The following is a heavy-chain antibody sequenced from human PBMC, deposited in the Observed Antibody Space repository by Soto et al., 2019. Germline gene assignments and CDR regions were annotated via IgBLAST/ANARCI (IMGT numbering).Heavy chain of an antibody. CDR2: IIPIFGTA. CDR1: GDTFSSYA. J-gene: IGHJ6*02. V-gene: IGHV1-69*01. Sequence: QVQLVQSGAEVKKPGSSVKVSCKASGDTFSSYAISWVRQAPGQGLEWMGGIIPIFGTANYAQKFQGRVTITADEYTSTAYMELRSLRSEDTAVYYCARDGSGYRSRASPMDVWGQGTTVTVSS. CDR3: ARDGSGYRSRASPMDV. D-gene: IGHD3-22*01.